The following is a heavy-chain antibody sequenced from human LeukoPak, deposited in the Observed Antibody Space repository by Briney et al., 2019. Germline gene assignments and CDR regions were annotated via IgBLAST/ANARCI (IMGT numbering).Heavy chain of an antibody. D-gene: IGHD6-13*01. CDR2: IYYSGST. Sequence: SETLSLTCTVSGGSISSSSYYWGWLRQPPGKGLEWIGSIYYSGSTYYNPSLKSRVTISVDTSKNQFSLKLSSVTAADTAVYYCARHGAWYSSSWSFDYWGQGTLVTVSS. CDR3: ARHGAWYSSSWSFDY. V-gene: IGHV4-39*01. CDR1: GGSISSSSYY. J-gene: IGHJ4*02.